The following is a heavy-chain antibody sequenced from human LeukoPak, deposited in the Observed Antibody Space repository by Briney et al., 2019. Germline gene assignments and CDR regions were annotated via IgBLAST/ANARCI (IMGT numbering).Heavy chain of an antibody. CDR3: AKGNRYYYGSGSYYNQDAFDI. D-gene: IGHD3-10*01. V-gene: IGHV3-30*18. CDR2: ISYDGSNK. Sequence: EGSLRLSCAASGFTFSSYGMHWVRQAPGKGLEWVAVISYDGSNKYYADSVKGRFTISRDNSKNTLYLQMNSLRAEDTAVYYCAKGNRYYYGSGSYYNQDAFDIWGQGTMVTVSS. J-gene: IGHJ3*02. CDR1: GFTFSSYG.